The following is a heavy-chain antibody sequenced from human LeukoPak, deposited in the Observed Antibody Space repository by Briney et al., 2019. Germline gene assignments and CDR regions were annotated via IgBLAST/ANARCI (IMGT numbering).Heavy chain of an antibody. CDR3: ARAGYYGSGSYFEKYYYMDV. CDR1: GYTFTSYG. Sequence: AASVKVSCKASGYTFTSYGISWVRQAPGQGREWMGWISAYNGNTNYAQKLQGRVTMTTDTSTSTAYMELRSLRSDDTAVYYCARAGYYGSGSYFEKYYYMDVWGKGTTVTISS. V-gene: IGHV1-18*01. CDR2: ISAYNGNT. D-gene: IGHD3-10*01. J-gene: IGHJ6*03.